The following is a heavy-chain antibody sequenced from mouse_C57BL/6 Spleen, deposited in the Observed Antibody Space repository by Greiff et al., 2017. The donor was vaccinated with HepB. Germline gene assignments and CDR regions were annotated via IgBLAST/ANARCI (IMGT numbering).Heavy chain of an antibody. V-gene: IGHV7-4*01. CDR2: IRNKVNGYTT. Sequence: EVKLMESGGGLVQPGSSLRLSCAASGFVFIDYSMSWVRQLPGKAPEWLALIRNKVNGYTTDYSASVKGRFTISRDNSPNILYLQMNTLRAEDSATYYCVKAVSSGSSYTWFAYWGQGTLVTVSA. CDR1: GFVFIDYS. J-gene: IGHJ3*01. CDR3: VKAVSSGSSYTWFAY. D-gene: IGHD1-1*01.